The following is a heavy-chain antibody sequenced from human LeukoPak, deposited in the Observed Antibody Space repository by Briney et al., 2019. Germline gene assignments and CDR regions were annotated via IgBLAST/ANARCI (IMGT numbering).Heavy chain of an antibody. J-gene: IGHJ5*02. D-gene: IGHD3-22*01. CDR1: GFTFSSYA. CDR3: AKEERYYYDSSGYYHA. V-gene: IGHV3-23*01. CDR2: ISGSGGST. Sequence: PGGSLRLSCAASGFTFSSYAMSWVRQAPGKGLEWISAISGSGGSTYYADSVKGRFTISGDNSKNTLYLQMNSLRAEDTAVYYCAKEERYYYDSSGYYHAWGQGTLVTVSS.